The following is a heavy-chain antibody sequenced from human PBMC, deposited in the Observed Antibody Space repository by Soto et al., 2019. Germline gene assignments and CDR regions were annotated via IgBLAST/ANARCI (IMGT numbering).Heavy chain of an antibody. CDR3: ARASRGYWYFDI. Sequence: TLSLTCPVAGCSVNSATNYWSWIRHRPGEGLESIGYIYYTGSSYYNPSLKSRITISVDTSKNQFSLNLNSVTATDTAVYYCARASRGYWYFDIWGRGTLVTVS. CDR1: GCSVNSATNY. V-gene: IGHV4-31*03. D-gene: IGHD1-1*01. J-gene: IGHJ2*01. CDR2: IYYTGSS.